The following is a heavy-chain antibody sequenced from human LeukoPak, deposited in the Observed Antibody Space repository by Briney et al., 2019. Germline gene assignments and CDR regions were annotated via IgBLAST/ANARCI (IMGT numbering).Heavy chain of an antibody. CDR3: ATISAQTFDI. CDR1: GFTFSSYG. V-gene: IGHV3-7*01. Sequence: GGSLRLSCVGSGFTFSSYGVNWVRQSPGKGLEWVANIKPDGSDKYYVDSARGRFTVSRDNAKNSAFLQMNSLRAPDTAIYYCATISAQTFDIWGQGTLVSVSS. J-gene: IGHJ3*02. CDR2: IKPDGSDK. D-gene: IGHD5-24*01.